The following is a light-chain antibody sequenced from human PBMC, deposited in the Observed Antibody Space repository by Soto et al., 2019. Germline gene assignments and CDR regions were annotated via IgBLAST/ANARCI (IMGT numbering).Light chain of an antibody. CDR3: QHYNSYSEA. CDR1: QSIRTY. CDR2: KAS. Sequence: DIQMTQSPSSLSASVVDRVTITCLASQSIRTYLNWYQQKPGKAPKLLIYKASTLKSGVPSRFSGSGSGTEFTLTISSLQPDDFATYYCQHYNSYSEAFGQGTKVDI. J-gene: IGKJ1*01. V-gene: IGKV1-5*03.